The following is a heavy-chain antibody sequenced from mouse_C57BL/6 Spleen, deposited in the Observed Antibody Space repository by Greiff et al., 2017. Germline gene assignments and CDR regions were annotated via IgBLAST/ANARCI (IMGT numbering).Heavy chain of an antibody. CDR1: GYAFSSSW. D-gene: IGHD3-1*01. CDR2: IYPGDGNT. J-gene: IGHJ4*01. Sequence: QVQLKQSGPELVKPGASVKISCKASGYAFSSSWMNWVKQRPGQGLEWIGRIYPGDGNTNYNGKFKGKATLTADKSSSTAYMQLSSRTSEDSAVYVCAREGYKGGAMDYWGQGTSVTVSS. CDR3: AREGYKGGAMDY. V-gene: IGHV1-82*01.